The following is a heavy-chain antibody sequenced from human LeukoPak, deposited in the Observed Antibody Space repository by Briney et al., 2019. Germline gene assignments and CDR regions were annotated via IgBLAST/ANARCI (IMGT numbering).Heavy chain of an antibody. J-gene: IGHJ4*02. D-gene: IGHD3-22*01. CDR3: ARVSDDSSGYYSEPFDY. CDR1: GFTFSSYG. Sequence: QPGGSLRLSCAASGFTFSSYGMHWVRQAPGKGLEWVAVISYDGSNKYYADSVKGRFTISRDNSKNTLYLQMNSLRAEDTAVYYCARVSDDSSGYYSEPFDYWGQGTLVTVSS. CDR2: ISYDGSNK. V-gene: IGHV3-30*03.